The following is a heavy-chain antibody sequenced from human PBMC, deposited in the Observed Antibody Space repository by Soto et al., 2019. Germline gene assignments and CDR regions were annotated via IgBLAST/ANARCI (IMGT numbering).Heavy chain of an antibody. CDR2: LSSNGGSA. J-gene: IGHJ4*02. CDR3: VRKRTVVGIGGYFDY. V-gene: IGHV3-23*01. Sequence: GGSLRLSCAASGFTFSSYAMSWVRQAPGKGLEWVSALSSNGGSAYNADSVKGRFTISRDNSKNTLYLQTNSLRAEDTAVYYCVRKRTVVGIGGYFDYWGQGTLVTVSS. D-gene: IGHD3-22*01. CDR1: GFTFSSYA.